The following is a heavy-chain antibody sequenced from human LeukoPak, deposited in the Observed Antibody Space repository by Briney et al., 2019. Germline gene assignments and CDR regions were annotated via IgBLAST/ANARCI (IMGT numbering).Heavy chain of an antibody. V-gene: IGHV1-18*04. CDR1: GYTFTSYG. Sequence: VASVKVSCKASGYTFTSYGISWVRQAPGQGLEWMGWISAYNGNTNYAQKLQGRVTMTTDTPTSTAYMELRSLRSDDTAVYYCARVRFEGSSGWYKSWGQGTMVTVSS. D-gene: IGHD6-19*01. CDR2: ISAYNGNT. J-gene: IGHJ3*01. CDR3: ARVRFEGSSGWYKS.